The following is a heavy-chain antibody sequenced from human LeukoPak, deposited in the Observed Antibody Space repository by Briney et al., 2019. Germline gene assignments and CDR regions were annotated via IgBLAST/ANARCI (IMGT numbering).Heavy chain of an antibody. V-gene: IGHV4-59*01. J-gene: IGHJ4*02. CDR3: ARKGGHFDY. Sequence: SETLSLTCTVSGGSISYYYWSWIRQSPGKGLEWIGYIYYNGSTNYNPSLKSRVTISVDMSKNQFSLKVTSVTAADPAIYYCARKGGHFDYWGQGTLVTVSS. D-gene: IGHD2-15*01. CDR1: GGSISYYY. CDR2: IYYNGST.